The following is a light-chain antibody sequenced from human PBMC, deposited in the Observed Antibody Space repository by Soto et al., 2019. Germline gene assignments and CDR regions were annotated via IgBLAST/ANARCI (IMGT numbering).Light chain of an antibody. V-gene: IGKV3-20*01. CDR2: GAS. J-gene: IGKJ1*01. Sequence: IVLTQSPGTLSLSPGERATLSCRASQSVSSSYLAWYQQKPGQALRLLIFGASSRATGIPDRFSGSGSGTDFTLTVSRLEPEDFAVYYCQQYGSSPPWTFGQGTKVEI. CDR1: QSVSSSY. CDR3: QQYGSSPPWT.